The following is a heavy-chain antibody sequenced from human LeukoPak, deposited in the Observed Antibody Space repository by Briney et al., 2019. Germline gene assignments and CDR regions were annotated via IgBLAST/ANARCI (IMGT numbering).Heavy chain of an antibody. Sequence: PSETLSLTCTVSGGSISSYYWSWIRQPPGKGLEWIGYIYYSGSTNYNPSLKSRVTISVDTPKNQFSLKLSSVTAADTAVYYCARGELESFFDYWGQGTLVTVSS. CDR1: GGSISSYY. CDR3: ARGELESFFDY. CDR2: IYYSGST. J-gene: IGHJ4*02. V-gene: IGHV4-59*01. D-gene: IGHD1-1*01.